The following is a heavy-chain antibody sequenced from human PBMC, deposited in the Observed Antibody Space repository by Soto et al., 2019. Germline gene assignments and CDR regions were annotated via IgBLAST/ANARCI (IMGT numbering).Heavy chain of an antibody. J-gene: IGHJ4*02. CDR3: AALVGAYYFDY. Sequence: EVQLVETGGGLIQPGGSLRLSCAASGFTVSSNYMSWVRQAPGKGLEWVSLMYSSGNTLYADSVKGRFTISRDKSKNTLFLQMNSLRADDTAVYYCAALVGAYYFDYWGQGTLVTVSS. CDR2: MYSSGNT. V-gene: IGHV3-53*02. CDR1: GFTVSSNY. D-gene: IGHD1-26*01.